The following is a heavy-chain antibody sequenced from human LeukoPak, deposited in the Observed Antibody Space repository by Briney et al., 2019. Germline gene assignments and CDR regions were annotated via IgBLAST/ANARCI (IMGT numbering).Heavy chain of an antibody. CDR3: AKERNYYGSGSYSDY. D-gene: IGHD3-10*01. CDR1: GFTFSSYG. J-gene: IGHJ4*02. Sequence: PGGSLRLSCAASGFTFSSYGMHWVRQAPGEGLEWVAVISYDGSNKYYADSVKGRFTISRDNSKNTLYLQMNSLRAEDTAVYYCAKERNYYGSGSYSDYWGQGTLVTVSS. CDR2: ISYDGSNK. V-gene: IGHV3-30*18.